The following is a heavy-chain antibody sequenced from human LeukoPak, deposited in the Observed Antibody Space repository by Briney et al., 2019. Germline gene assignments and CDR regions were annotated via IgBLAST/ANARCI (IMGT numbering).Heavy chain of an antibody. V-gene: IGHV1-69*06. CDR2: IIPIFGTA. Sequence: SVKVSCKASGGTISSYAISWVRQAPGQGLEWMGGIIPIFGTANYAQKFQGRVTITADKSTSTAYMELSSLRSEDTAVYYCARVPQYSSGWLSFDYWGQGTLVTVSS. CDR1: GGTISSYA. CDR3: ARVPQYSSGWLSFDY. D-gene: IGHD6-19*01. J-gene: IGHJ4*02.